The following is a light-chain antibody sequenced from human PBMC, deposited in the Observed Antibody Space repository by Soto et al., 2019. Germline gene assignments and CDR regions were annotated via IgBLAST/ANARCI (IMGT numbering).Light chain of an antibody. Sequence: EIHITHSPSTLSASVGDRVTITCRASQSISTWLAWYQQKPGTAPKLLIHKASTLESGVPSRFSGSRSGTEFTLTVSSLQPDDFATYYCQQYNDSFPYTLGQGTRLEI. J-gene: IGKJ5*01. CDR2: KAS. CDR3: QQYNDSFPYT. CDR1: QSISTW. V-gene: IGKV1-5*03.